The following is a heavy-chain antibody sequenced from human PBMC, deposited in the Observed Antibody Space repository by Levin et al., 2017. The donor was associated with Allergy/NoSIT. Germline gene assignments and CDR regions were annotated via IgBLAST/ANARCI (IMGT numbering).Heavy chain of an antibody. J-gene: IGHJ4*02. CDR2: ISAYNGNT. V-gene: IGHV1-18*01. Sequence: PKASVKVSCKASGYTFTSYGISWVRQAPGQGLEWMGWISAYNGNTNYTQKLQGRVTMTTDTSTSTAYMELRSLRSDDTAVYYCARDLLVGFDWLRNFDYWGQGTLVTVSS. D-gene: IGHD5-12*01. CDR1: GYTFTSYG. CDR3: ARDLLVGFDWLRNFDY.